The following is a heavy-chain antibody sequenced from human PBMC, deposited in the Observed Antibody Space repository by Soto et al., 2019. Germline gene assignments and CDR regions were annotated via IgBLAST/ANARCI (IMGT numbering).Heavy chain of an antibody. D-gene: IGHD3-22*01. CDR2: ISERGDTT. J-gene: IGHJ4*02. V-gene: IGHV3-23*01. CDR1: GFTISRNA. Sequence: GGSLRLSCAASGFTISRNAMYWVRQAPGKGLEWVSGISERGDTTHYADSVKGRFTISRDNSKNTLYLQMNSLRAEDTAVYYCASYYYDSSGYYPFDYWGQGTLVTVSS. CDR3: ASYYYDSSGYYPFDY.